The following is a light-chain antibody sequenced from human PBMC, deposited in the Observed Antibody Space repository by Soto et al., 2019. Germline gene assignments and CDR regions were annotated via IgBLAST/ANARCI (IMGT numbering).Light chain of an antibody. CDR1: SSDVGGYNY. J-gene: IGLJ1*01. V-gene: IGLV2-14*01. Sequence: QSVLTHPASVSGSPGQSITISCTGTSSDVGGYNYVSWYQQQSGKAPKLMIHEVSNRPSGVSSRFSGSKSGNTASLTISGLQAEDEADYYCSSYTSSRAYVFGIGTKLTVL. CDR3: SSYTSSRAYV. CDR2: EVS.